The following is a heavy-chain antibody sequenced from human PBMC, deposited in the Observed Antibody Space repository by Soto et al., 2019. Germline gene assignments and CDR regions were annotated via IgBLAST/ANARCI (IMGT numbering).Heavy chain of an antibody. J-gene: IGHJ4*02. CDR1: GDSISSISYY. Sequence: KPSETLSLTCTVTGDSISSISYYWGWIRQPPGKGLELIGSIYYSGSTYNNPSLRSRVSMSIDTSKDQFSLKLKSVTAADTALYFCARQRTSVVTKAYFDXWGPVSLVTVSX. CDR3: ARQRTSVVTKAYFDX. D-gene: IGHD2-21*02. CDR2: IYYSGST. V-gene: IGHV4-39*01.